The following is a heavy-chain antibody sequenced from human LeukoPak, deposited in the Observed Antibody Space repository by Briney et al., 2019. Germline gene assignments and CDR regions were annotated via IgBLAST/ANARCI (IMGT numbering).Heavy chain of an antibody. CDR2: INQGGTGK. CDR3: AKFGGYYDRSARGAPGFDY. Sequence: GGSLRLSCAASGFSFSSQWMSWVRQAPGKGLEWVAIINQGGTGKYYVDSVKGRFTISRDKSKNMLYLQMNSLRAEDTAVYYCAKFGGYYDRSARGAPGFDYWGQGTLVTVSS. D-gene: IGHD3-22*01. J-gene: IGHJ4*02. CDR1: GFSFSSQW. V-gene: IGHV3-7*03.